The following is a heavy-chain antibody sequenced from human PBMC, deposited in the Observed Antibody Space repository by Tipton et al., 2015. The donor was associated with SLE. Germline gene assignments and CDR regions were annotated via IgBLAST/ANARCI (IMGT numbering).Heavy chain of an antibody. CDR3: ARHQRTGGWFDP. V-gene: IGHV4-59*08. D-gene: IGHD3-10*01. J-gene: IGHJ5*02. CDR1: GGSISSYY. Sequence: LSCTVSGGSISSYYWSWIRQPPGKGLEWIGYIYYSGSTNYNPSLKSRVTISVDTSKNQFSLKLSSVTAADTAVYYCARHQRTGGWFDPWGQGTLVTVSS. CDR2: IYYSGST.